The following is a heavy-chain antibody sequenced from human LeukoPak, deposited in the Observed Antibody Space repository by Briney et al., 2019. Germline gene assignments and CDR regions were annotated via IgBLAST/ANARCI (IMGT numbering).Heavy chain of an antibody. J-gene: IGHJ4*02. CDR2: IKQDGSEK. D-gene: IGHD6-13*01. CDR1: GFTFSSYG. CDR3: ATSTAAAGTD. Sequence: GGSLRLSCAASGFTFSSYGVHWVRQAPGKGLKWVANIKQDGSEKYYVDSVKGRFTISRDNAQNSLYLQMNSLRAEDTAIYYCATSTAAAGTDWGQGTLVTVSS. V-gene: IGHV3-7*03.